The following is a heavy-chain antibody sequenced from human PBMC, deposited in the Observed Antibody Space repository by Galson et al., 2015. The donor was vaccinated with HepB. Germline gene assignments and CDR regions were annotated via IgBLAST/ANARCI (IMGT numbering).Heavy chain of an antibody. CDR1: GFTFSSYA. D-gene: IGHD6-13*01. J-gene: IGHJ3*02. V-gene: IGHV3-23*01. CDR2: ISGSGGST. Sequence: SLRLSCAASGFTFSSYAMSWVRQAPGKGLEWVSAISGSGGSTYYADSVKGRFTISRDNSKNTLYLQMNSLRAEDTAVYYCANYIAAGGGGPPFDIWGQGTMVTVSS. CDR3: ANYIAAGGGGPPFDI.